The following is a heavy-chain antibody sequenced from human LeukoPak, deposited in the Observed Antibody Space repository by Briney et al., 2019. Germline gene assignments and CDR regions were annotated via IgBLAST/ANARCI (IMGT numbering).Heavy chain of an antibody. V-gene: IGHV4-4*02. CDR3: ARERTMVRGMSWFDP. CDR2: IYHRGST. Sequence: SETLSLTCAVSGGSISSSNWWSWVRQPPGKGLEWIGEIYHRGSTNYNPSLKSRVTISVDKSKNQFSLKLSSVTAADTAVYYCARERTMVRGMSWFDPWGQGTLVTVSS. CDR1: GGSISSSNW. J-gene: IGHJ5*02. D-gene: IGHD3-10*01.